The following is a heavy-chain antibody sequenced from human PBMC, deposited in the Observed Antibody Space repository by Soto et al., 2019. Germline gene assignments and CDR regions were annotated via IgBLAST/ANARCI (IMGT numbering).Heavy chain of an antibody. CDR3: ARGTHSSSSPEFDY. D-gene: IGHD6-6*01. CDR1: GGSISSGGYS. V-gene: IGHV4-30-2*01. CDR2: IYHSGST. Sequence: QLQLQESGSGLVKPSQTLSLTCAVSGGSISSGGYSWSWIRQPPGKGLEWIGYIYHSGSTCYNPSLKSRVTISVDRSKNQFSLKLSSVTAADTAVYYCARGTHSSSSPEFDYWGQGTLVTVSS. J-gene: IGHJ4*02.